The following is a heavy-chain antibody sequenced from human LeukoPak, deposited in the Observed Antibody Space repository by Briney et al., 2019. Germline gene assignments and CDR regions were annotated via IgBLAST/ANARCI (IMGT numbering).Heavy chain of an antibody. CDR3: ARVVNYYDSRRNWFDP. J-gene: IGHJ5*02. CDR1: GGSISSGDYY. V-gene: IGHV4-30-4*01. D-gene: IGHD3-22*01. CDR2: IYYSGST. Sequence: SETLSLTCTVSGGSISSGDYYWSWIRQPPGKGLEWIGYIYYSGSTYYNPSLKSRVTISVDTSKNQFSLKLSSVTAADTAVYYCARVVNYYDSRRNWFDPWGQGTLVTVSS.